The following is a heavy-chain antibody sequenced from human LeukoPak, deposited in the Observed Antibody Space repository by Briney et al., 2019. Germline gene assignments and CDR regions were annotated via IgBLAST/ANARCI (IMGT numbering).Heavy chain of an antibody. D-gene: IGHD2-15*01. CDR3: ARGRSGGDPWPKYFDY. Sequence: SETLSLTCTVSGGSISSYYWSWIRQPPGKGLEWIGYIYYSGSTNYNPSLKSRVTISVDTSKNQFSLKLSSVTAADTAVYYCARGRSGGDPWPKYFDYWGQGTLVTVSS. CDR2: IYYSGST. CDR1: GGSISSYY. V-gene: IGHV4-59*12. J-gene: IGHJ4*02.